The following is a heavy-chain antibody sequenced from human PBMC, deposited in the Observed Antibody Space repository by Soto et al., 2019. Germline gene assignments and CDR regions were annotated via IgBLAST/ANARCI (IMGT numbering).Heavy chain of an antibody. CDR2: INSDGSST. D-gene: IGHD3-3*01. V-gene: IGHV3-74*01. CDR3: VRDEIGVVFDY. J-gene: IGHJ4*02. CDR1: GFTFSSYW. Sequence: LRLSCAASGFTFSSYWMHWVRQAPGKGLVWVSRINSDGSSTSYADSVKGRFTISRDNAKNTLYLQMSSLRAEDTAVYYYVRDEIGVVFDYWGRGTLVPVSS.